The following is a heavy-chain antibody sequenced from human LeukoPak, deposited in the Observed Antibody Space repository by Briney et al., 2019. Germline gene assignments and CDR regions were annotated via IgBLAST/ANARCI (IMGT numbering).Heavy chain of an antibody. J-gene: IGHJ5*02. V-gene: IGHV1-2*02. Sequence: ASVNVSCKASGYTFTGYYMHWVRQAPGQGLEWMGWINPNSGGTNYAQKFQGRATMTRDTSISTTYMELSRLRSDDTAVYYCAREVAKKYSSTRGGFDPWGQGTLVTVSS. CDR2: INPNSGGT. CDR1: GYTFTGYY. D-gene: IGHD6-13*01. CDR3: AREVAKKYSSTRGGFDP.